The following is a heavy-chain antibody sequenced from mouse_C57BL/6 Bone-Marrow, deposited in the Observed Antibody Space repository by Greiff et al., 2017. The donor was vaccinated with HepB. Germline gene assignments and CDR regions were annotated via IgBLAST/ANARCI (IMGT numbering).Heavy chain of an antibody. V-gene: IGHV1-54*01. CDR3: ARSGITTVVAKEYYYAMDY. J-gene: IGHJ4*01. Sequence: VQGVESGAELVRPGTSVKVSCKASGYAFTNYLIEWVKQRPGQGLEWIGVINPGSGGTNYNEKFKGKATLTADKSSSTAYMQLSSLTSEDSAVYFCARSGITTVVAKEYYYAMDYWGQGTSVTVSS. CDR2: INPGSGGT. CDR1: GYAFTNYL. D-gene: IGHD1-1*01.